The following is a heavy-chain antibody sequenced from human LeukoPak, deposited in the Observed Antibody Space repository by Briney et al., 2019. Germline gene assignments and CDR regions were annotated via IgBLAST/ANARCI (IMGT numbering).Heavy chain of an antibody. CDR3: ASRPRADIGPLDF. CDR2: ISGSGSRT. J-gene: IGHJ4*02. CDR1: GFTFSNYD. Sequence: QSGGSLRLPCAASGFTFSNYDMSWARQAPGKGLEWVSSISGSGSRTYYTDSVKGRFTISRDNSKNTLYLQMNSLRADETAVYYCASRPRADIGPLDFWGQGTLVTVSS. D-gene: IGHD1-14*01. V-gene: IGHV3-23*01.